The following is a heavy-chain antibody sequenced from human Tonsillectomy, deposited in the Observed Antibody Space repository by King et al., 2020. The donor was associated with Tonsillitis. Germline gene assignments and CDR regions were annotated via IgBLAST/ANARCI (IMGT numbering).Heavy chain of an antibody. J-gene: IGHJ3*02. D-gene: IGHD1-7*01. CDR3: ARRKRGGTTLGDAFDI. V-gene: IGHV5-51*01. CDR1: GYSFTDYW. Sequence: QLVQSGAEVKKPGESLRISCKGSGYSFTDYWIAWVRQTPGKALGWMGIIYPGDSDTKYSPSLQGQVTISADKSISTAYLHWSSLKASDTAIYFCARRKRGGTTLGDAFDIWGQGTTVTVFS. CDR2: IYPGDSDT.